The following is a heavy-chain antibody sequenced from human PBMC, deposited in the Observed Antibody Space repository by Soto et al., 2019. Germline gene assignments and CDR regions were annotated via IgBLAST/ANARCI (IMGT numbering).Heavy chain of an antibody. CDR2: ISAYNGNT. Sequence: ASVKVSCKASGYTFTSYGISWVRQAPGQGLEWMGWISAYNGNTNYAQKLQGRVTMTTDTSTSTAYMELRSLRSDDTAVYYCARDGVGYCSSTSCYASVDIYYMDVWGKGTTVTVSS. V-gene: IGHV1-18*01. CDR1: GYTFTSYG. D-gene: IGHD2-2*03. J-gene: IGHJ6*03. CDR3: ARDGVGYCSSTSCYASVDIYYMDV.